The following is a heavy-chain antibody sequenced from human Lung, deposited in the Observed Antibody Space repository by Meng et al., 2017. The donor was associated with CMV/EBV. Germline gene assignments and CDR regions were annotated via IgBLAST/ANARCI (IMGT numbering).Heavy chain of an antibody. CDR2: IRYDGSNK. CDR1: GFTFSSYG. D-gene: IGHD3-10*01. V-gene: IGHV3-30*02. J-gene: IGHJ4*02. Sequence: GQLVEAGGGVVQPGGSLRLYFAAFGFTFSSYGMHWVRQAPGKGLEWVAFIRYDGSNKYYADSVKGRFTISRDNSKNTLYLQMNSLRAEDTAVYYCAKDYYGSGSYFLSWGQGTLVTVSS. CDR3: AKDYYGSGSYFLS.